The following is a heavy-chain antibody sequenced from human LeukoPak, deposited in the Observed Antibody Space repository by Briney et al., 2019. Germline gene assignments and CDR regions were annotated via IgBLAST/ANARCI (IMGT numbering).Heavy chain of an antibody. J-gene: IGHJ4*02. V-gene: IGHV3-15*01. CDR2: ISVRSDGGTT. D-gene: IGHD1-26*01. CDR3: ASLVGFSLYY. Sequence: GGSLRLSCTASGFTFSYAWMTWVRQGPGKGMEWVGHISVRSDGGTTDYAAPVKGRFTISRDDSKNTLYLQMDSLQTEDTAVYYCASLVGFSLYYWGQGTLVTVSS. CDR1: GFTFSYAW.